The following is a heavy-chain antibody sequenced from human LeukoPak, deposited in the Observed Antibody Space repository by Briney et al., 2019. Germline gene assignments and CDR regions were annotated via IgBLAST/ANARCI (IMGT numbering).Heavy chain of an antibody. D-gene: IGHD4-17*01. J-gene: IGHJ5*02. V-gene: IGHV4-38-2*02. CDR3: ARGMTTVPFDP. CDR2: IYHSGST. Sequence: SETLSLTCTFSGYSISSGYYSGWIRQPPGRGLEWIGSIYHSGSTYYNPSLKSRVTISVDTSKDQFSLKLSSVTAADTAVYYCARGMTTVPFDPWGQGTLVTVSS. CDR1: GYSISSGYY.